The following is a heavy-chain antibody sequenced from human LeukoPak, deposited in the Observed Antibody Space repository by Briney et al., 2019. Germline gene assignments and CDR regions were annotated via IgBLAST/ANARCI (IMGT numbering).Heavy chain of an antibody. CDR2: IIPILGIA. Sequence: SVKVSCKASGGTFSSYAISWVRQAPGQGLEWMGRIIPILGIANYAQKFQGRVTITTDESTSTAYMELSSLRSEDTAVYYCARVPVVPAAINPDYDFWSGYWYFDLWGRGTLVTVSS. CDR3: ARVPVVPAAINPDYDFWSGYWYFDL. J-gene: IGHJ2*01. CDR1: GGTFSSYA. D-gene: IGHD3-3*01. V-gene: IGHV1-69*04.